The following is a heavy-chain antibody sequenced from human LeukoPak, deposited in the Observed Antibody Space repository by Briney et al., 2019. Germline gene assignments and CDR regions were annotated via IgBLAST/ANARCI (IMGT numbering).Heavy chain of an antibody. D-gene: IGHD6-6*01. J-gene: IGHJ5*02. Sequence: GGSLRVSCAASGFNFSFYAMTWVRQAPGKGLEWVSGIRGSGTITYYADSVKGRFTISRDNPKNTLYLQMNSLRAEDTAVYYCAKDGGYSSSSGWFDPWGKGTLVTVSS. CDR1: GFNFSFYA. V-gene: IGHV3-23*01. CDR3: AKDGGYSSSSGWFDP. CDR2: IRGSGTIT.